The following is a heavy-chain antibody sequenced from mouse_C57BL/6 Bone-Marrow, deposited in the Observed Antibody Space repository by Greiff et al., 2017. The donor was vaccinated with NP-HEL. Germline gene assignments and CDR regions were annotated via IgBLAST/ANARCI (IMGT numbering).Heavy chain of an antibody. CDR3: ARDNYGSSYGMDY. D-gene: IGHD1-1*01. V-gene: IGHV3-5*01. J-gene: IGHJ4*01. CDR2: IYYSGTI. CDR1: GISITTGNYR. Sequence: EVKLQESGPGLVKPSQTVFLTCTVTGISITTGNYRWSWIRQFPGNKLEWIGYIYYSGTITYNPSLTSRTTITRDTPKNQFFLEMNSLTAEDTATYYCARDNYGSSYGMDYWGQGTSVTVSS.